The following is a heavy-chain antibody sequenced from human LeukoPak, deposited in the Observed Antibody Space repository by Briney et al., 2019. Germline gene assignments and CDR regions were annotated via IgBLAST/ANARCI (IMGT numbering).Heavy chain of an antibody. CDR2: INPKNGAT. D-gene: IGHD4-17*01. V-gene: IGHV1-2*02. CDR1: GYPFTRFY. Sequence: ASVKVSCKPSGYPFTRFYIHWVRQAPGQGLQWMGWINPKNGATKYSQNFRARVTMTRDTSIDTAYMELSSLTSDDTAIYYCARRPHRLTVTTALDCWGQGTLVTVSS. J-gene: IGHJ4*02. CDR3: ARRPHRLTVTTALDC.